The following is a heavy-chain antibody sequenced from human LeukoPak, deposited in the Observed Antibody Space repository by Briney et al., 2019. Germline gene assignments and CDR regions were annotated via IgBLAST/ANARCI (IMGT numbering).Heavy chain of an antibody. Sequence: NPGGSLRLSCAASGFTFSNAWVSWVRQAPGKGLEWVGRIKSKTDGGTTDYAAPVKGRFTITRDDSKNTLYLQMNSLKTEDTAVYYCTTDSSSDGPNGYWGQGTLVTVSS. CDR3: TTDSSSDGPNGY. CDR2: IKSKTDGGTT. D-gene: IGHD4/OR15-4a*01. V-gene: IGHV3-15*01. J-gene: IGHJ4*02. CDR1: GFTFSNAW.